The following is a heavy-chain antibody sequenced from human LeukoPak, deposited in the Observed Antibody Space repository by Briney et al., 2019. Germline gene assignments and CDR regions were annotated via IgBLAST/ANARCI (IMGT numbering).Heavy chain of an antibody. CDR3: ARRSYGLLYFDY. Sequence: SETLSLTCTVSGGSISSSSYYWGWIRQPPGKGLEWIGSIYYSGSTYYNPSLKSRVTMSVDTSKNQFSLKLSSVTAADTAVYYCARRSYGLLYFDYWGQGTLLTVSS. V-gene: IGHV4-39*01. J-gene: IGHJ4*02. D-gene: IGHD5-18*01. CDR1: GGSISSSSYY. CDR2: IYYSGST.